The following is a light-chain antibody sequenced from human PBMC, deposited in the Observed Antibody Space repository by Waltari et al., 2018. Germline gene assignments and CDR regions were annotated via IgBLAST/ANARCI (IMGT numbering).Light chain of an antibody. CDR1: QSVTNS. Sequence: EILLTQSPDTLSLSPGERATLSCRASQSVTNSLAWYQQKPGQAPRLLIYSASNRATGVPARFSGSGSGTDCTLTISSLEPEDFAVYYCQQRSNWPRTFGQGTKVEIK. CDR3: QQRSNWPRT. CDR2: SAS. V-gene: IGKV3-11*01. J-gene: IGKJ1*01.